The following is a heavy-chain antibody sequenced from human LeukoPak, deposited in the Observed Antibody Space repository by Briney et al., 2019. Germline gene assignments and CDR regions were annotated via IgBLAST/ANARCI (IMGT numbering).Heavy chain of an antibody. CDR3: ARDPDYTITMVRGSPGDY. CDR2: INPNSGGT. Sequence: ASVKVSCKASGYTFTGYYMHWVRQAPGQGLEWMGRINPNSGGTNYAQKFQGRVTMTRDTSISTAYMELSRLRSDDTAAYYCARDPDYTITMVRGSPGDYWGQGTLVTVSS. D-gene: IGHD3-10*01. J-gene: IGHJ4*02. CDR1: GYTFTGYY. V-gene: IGHV1-2*06.